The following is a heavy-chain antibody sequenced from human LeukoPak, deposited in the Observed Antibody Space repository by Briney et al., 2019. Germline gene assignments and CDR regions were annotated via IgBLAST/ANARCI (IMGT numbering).Heavy chain of an antibody. CDR2: IYYSGST. Sequence: SETLSLTCTVSGGSISSYYWSWIRQPPGKGLEWIGYIYYSGSTNYNPSLKSRVTISVDTSKNQFSLKLSSVTAADTAVYYCARFAPQGYGWGGYNRFDPWGQGTLVTVSS. V-gene: IGHV4-59*01. CDR1: GGSISSYY. D-gene: IGHD3-16*01. J-gene: IGHJ5*02. CDR3: ARFAPQGYGWGGYNRFDP.